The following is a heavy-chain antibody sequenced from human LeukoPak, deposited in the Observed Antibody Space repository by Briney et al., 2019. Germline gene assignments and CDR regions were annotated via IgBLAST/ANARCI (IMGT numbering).Heavy chain of an antibody. V-gene: IGHV3-30*18. Sequence: GGSLRLSCAASGFTFSRYGMHWVRQAPGKGLEWVAVISYDGSNKYYADSVKGRFTISRDNSKDTLYLQMNSLRAEDTAVYYCAKLGQSGYNSYYWGQGTLVTVSS. J-gene: IGHJ4*02. CDR3: AKLGQSGYNSYY. CDR1: GFTFSRYG. CDR2: ISYDGSNK. D-gene: IGHD5-24*01.